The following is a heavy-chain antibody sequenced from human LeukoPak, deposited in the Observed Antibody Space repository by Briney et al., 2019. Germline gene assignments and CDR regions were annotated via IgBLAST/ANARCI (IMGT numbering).Heavy chain of an antibody. J-gene: IGHJ4*02. CDR3: AKVPHYYYGSGSYQFDY. D-gene: IGHD3-10*01. CDR1: KFTFSSYA. V-gene: IGHV3-23*01. Sequence: GGSLRLSCAASKFTFSSYAMSWVRQAPGKGLEWVSAISGSGASGGSTYYADSVKGRFTISRDNSKNTLYLQMNSLRAEDTAVYYCAKVPHYYYGSGSYQFDYWGQGTLVTVSS. CDR2: ISGSGASGGST.